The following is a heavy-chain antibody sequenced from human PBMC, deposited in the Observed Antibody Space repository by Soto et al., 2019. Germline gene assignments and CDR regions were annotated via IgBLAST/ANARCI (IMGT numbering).Heavy chain of an antibody. Sequence: PETLSLTCTVSGGAVSSGSYYWGWIRQPPGKGLEWIGYIYHSGSTNYNPSLKSRVTISVATSKNQFSLKLSSVTAADTAVYYCARERSSGWYRKYYYYYGMDVWGQGTTVTVSS. CDR1: GGAVSSGSYY. V-gene: IGHV4-61*01. J-gene: IGHJ6*02. D-gene: IGHD6-19*01. CDR3: ARERSSGWYRKYYYYYGMDV. CDR2: IYHSGST.